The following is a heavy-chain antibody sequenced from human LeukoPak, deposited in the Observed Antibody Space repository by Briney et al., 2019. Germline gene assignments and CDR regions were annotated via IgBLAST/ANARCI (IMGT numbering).Heavy chain of an antibody. D-gene: IGHD2-15*01. V-gene: IGHV4-59*01. J-gene: IGHJ3*02. CDR2: IYYSGST. CDR3: ARERGGGYCSGGSCDDDAFDI. CDR1: GGSFSSYY. Sequence: SETLSLTCTVSGGSFSSYYWSWIRQPPGKGLEWIGYIYYSGSTNYNPSLKSRVTISVDTSKNQFSLKLSSVTAADTAVYYCARERGGGYCSGGSCDDDAFDIWGQGTMVTVSS.